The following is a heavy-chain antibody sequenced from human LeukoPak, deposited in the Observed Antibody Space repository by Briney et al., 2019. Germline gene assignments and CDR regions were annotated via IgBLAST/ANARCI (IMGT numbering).Heavy chain of an antibody. Sequence: TGGSLRLSCAASGFTFDDYGMSWVRHAPGKGLEWVSGINWNGVSTSYVDSVKGRFTISRDNAKNSLYLQMNSLRAEDTASYYCARALSNYVDYHYYYYMDVWGKGTTVTVSS. CDR3: ARALSNYVDYHYYYYMDV. D-gene: IGHD4-11*01. CDR2: INWNGVST. J-gene: IGHJ6*03. V-gene: IGHV3-20*04. CDR1: GFTFDDYG.